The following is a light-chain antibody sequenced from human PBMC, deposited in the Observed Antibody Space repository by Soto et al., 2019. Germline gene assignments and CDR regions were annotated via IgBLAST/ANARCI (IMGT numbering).Light chain of an antibody. Sequence: DIQMTQSPSSLSASVGDRVTITCRASQGIRNDLGWYQQKPGKAPKLLIYDVSSLQSGVPSRFSGSGSGTDFTLTINDLQPEDFATYYCQQAKSFPVSFGQGTRLEIK. CDR3: QQAKSFPVS. CDR1: QGIRND. V-gene: IGKV1-17*02. CDR2: DVS. J-gene: IGKJ5*01.